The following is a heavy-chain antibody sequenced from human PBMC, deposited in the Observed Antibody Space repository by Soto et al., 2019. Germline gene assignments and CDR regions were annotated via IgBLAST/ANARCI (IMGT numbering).Heavy chain of an antibody. CDR1: GFTFSSYA. CDR2: ISGSGGST. Sequence: GGSLRLSCAASGFTFSSYAMSWVRQAPGKGLEWVSAISGSGGSTYYADSVKGRFTISRDNSKNTLYLQMNSLRAEDTAVYYCAKGVERFGEQASPSHFDYWGQGTLVTVSS. D-gene: IGHD3-10*01. CDR3: AKGVERFGEQASPSHFDY. V-gene: IGHV3-23*01. J-gene: IGHJ4*02.